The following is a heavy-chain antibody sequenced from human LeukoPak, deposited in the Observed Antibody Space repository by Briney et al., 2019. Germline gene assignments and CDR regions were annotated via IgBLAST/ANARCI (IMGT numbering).Heavy chain of an antibody. D-gene: IGHD2-21*02. CDR1: GGSISSYY. V-gene: IGHV4-59*01. J-gene: IGHJ3*02. Sequence: PSETLSLTCTVSGGSISSYYWSWIRQPPGKGLEWIGYIYYSGSTNYNPSLKSRVTISVDTSKNQFSLKLSSVTAADTAVYYCARIAYCGGDCYVLAFDIWGQGTMVTVSS. CDR2: IYYSGST. CDR3: ARIAYCGGDCYVLAFDI.